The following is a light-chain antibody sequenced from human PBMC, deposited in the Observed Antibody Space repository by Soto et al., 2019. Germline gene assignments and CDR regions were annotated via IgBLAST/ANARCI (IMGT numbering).Light chain of an antibody. CDR2: DAS. CDR3: QQYNSYPT. J-gene: IGKJ1*01. V-gene: IGKV1-5*01. Sequence: DIQMTQSPSTLSASVGDRVTITCRASQSISSWLAWYQQKPGKAPKLLIYDASSLESGVPSRFSGSVSGTEFTLTISSLQPDDFATYYGQQYNSYPTFGQGTKVEIK. CDR1: QSISSW.